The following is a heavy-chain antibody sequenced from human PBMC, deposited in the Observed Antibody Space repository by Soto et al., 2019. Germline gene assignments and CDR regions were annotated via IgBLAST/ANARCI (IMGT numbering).Heavy chain of an antibody. D-gene: IGHD7-27*01. CDR2: IHTGGLK. J-gene: IGHJ4*02. CDR1: GFSVASTY. V-gene: IGHV3-53*05. CDR3: ASWGSGSHYLYH. Sequence: GGSLRLSCAASGFSVASTYMTWVRQAPGRGLRWVSMIHTGGLKHFADFVKGRFSLSRDTSTNTLYLEMNSLRPDDTAVYYCASWGSGSHYLYHSAQRSLVPVSA.